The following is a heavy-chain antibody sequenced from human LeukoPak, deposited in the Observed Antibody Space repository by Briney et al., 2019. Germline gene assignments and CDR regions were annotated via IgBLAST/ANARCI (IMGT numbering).Heavy chain of an antibody. J-gene: IGHJ4*02. CDR1: GYSFTSYW. Sequence: GESLKISCKGSGYSFTSYWIGWVRQMPGKGLEWMGIIYPGDSDTRYSPSFQGQVTISGDKSISSAYLKWSSLKASDTAMYYCARPRSVVVRAECDYWGQGTLVTVSS. CDR2: IYPGDSDT. D-gene: IGHD2-2*01. CDR3: ARPRSVVVRAECDY. V-gene: IGHV5-51*01.